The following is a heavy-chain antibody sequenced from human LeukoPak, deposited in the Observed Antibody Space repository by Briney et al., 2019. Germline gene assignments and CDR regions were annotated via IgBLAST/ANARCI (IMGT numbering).Heavy chain of an antibody. J-gene: IGHJ4*02. CDR3: AKTKGYSYGYYFDY. V-gene: IGHV3-30*18. CDR2: MSCDGFNK. Sequence: PGGSLRLSCAASGFTFSSYAMHWVRQSLGKGLEWVAVMSCDGFNKYYADSVKGRFTISRDNSKNTLYLQMNSLGAEDTAVYYCAKTKGYSYGYYFDYWGQGTLVTVSS. D-gene: IGHD5-18*01. CDR1: GFTFSSYA.